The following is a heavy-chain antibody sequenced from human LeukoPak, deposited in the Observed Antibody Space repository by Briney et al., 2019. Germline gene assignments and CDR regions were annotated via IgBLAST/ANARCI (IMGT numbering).Heavy chain of an antibody. Sequence: GGFLRLSCAASGFTFSSYEMNWGRQAPGKGLELVSYISSSGSTIYYADSVKGRFTISRDNAKNTLYLQMNSLRAEDTAVYYCARDGTAVGINYDYWGQGTLVTVSS. CDR2: ISSSGSTI. J-gene: IGHJ4*02. CDR3: ARDGTAVGINYDY. V-gene: IGHV3-48*03. D-gene: IGHD6-13*01. CDR1: GFTFSSYE.